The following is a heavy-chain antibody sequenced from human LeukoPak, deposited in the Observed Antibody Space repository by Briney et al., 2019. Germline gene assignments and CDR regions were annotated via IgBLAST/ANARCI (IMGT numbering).Heavy chain of an antibody. CDR1: GFTSSSYA. D-gene: IGHD7-27*01. CDR3: ARDLVNWARSIYAMDV. J-gene: IGHJ6*02. CDR2: ISYDGSNK. V-gene: IGHV3-30-3*01. Sequence: GGSLRLSCAASGFTSSSYAMHWVRQAPGKGLEWVAVISYDGSNKYNADSVKGRFTISRDNSNNTLYLQMNSLRAEDTAVYYCARDLVNWARSIYAMDVWGQGTTVIVSS.